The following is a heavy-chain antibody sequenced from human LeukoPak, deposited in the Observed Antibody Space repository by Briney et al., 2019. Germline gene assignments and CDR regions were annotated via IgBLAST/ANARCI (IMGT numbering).Heavy chain of an antibody. CDR2: IIPILGIA. CDR3: ARDGGRSGLKLYMDV. D-gene: IGHD2-8*01. J-gene: IGHJ6*03. CDR1: GGTFSSYA. V-gene: IGHV1-69*04. Sequence: SVKVSCKASGGTFSSYAISWVRQAPGQGLEWMGRIIPILGIANYAQKFQGRVTITADKSTSTAYMELSNLRSEDTAVYYCARDGGRSGLKLYMDVWGKGTTVTVSS.